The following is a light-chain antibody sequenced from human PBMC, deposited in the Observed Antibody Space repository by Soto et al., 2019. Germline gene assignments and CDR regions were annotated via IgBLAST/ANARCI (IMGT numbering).Light chain of an antibody. CDR3: QQYKSYPLT. CDR1: QSISSW. J-gene: IGKJ4*01. V-gene: IGKV1-5*03. Sequence: QMTQSPSTLSASVGDRVTITCRASQSISSWLAWYQQKPGKAPNLLIYKASTLESGVPSRFSGSGSGTEFTLTISSVQPDDFATYYCQQYKSYPLTFGGGTKVDI. CDR2: KAS.